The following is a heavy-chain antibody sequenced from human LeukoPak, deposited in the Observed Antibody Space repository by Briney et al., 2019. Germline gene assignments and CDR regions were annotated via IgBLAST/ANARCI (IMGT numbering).Heavy chain of an antibody. J-gene: IGHJ4*02. CDR3: ARDLLRYSSSWYGGY. D-gene: IGHD6-13*01. Sequence: GGSLRLSCAASGFTFDDYGMSWVRQAPGKGLEWVSGINWNGGSTGYADSVKGRFTISRDNAKNSLYLQMNSLRAEDTALYYCARDLLRYSSSWYGGYWGQGTLVTVSS. V-gene: IGHV3-20*04. CDR2: INWNGGST. CDR1: GFTFDDYG.